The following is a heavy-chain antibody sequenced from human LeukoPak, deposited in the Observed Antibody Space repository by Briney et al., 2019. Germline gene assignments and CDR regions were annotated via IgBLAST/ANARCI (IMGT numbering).Heavy chain of an antibody. V-gene: IGHV4-39*07. CDR2: IYHSGST. J-gene: IGHJ4*02. D-gene: IGHD5-18*01. CDR1: GGSISSSSYY. Sequence: PSETLSLTCIVSGGSISSSSYYWGWIRQPPGKGLEWIGSIYHSGSTYYNPSLKSRVTISVDTSKNQFSLKLSSVTAADTAVYYCARDHRGYSYGSDYWGQGTLVTVSS. CDR3: ARDHRGYSYGSDY.